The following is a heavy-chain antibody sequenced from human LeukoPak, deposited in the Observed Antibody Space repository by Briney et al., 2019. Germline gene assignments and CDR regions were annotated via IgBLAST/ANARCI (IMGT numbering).Heavy chain of an antibody. CDR2: LSGSGGST. CDR1: GFTFSSYA. V-gene: IGHV3-23*01. CDR3: AKGSDRSSWNGHWFDS. J-gene: IGHJ5*01. Sequence: GGSLRLSCAASGFTFSSYAMSWVRQAPGKGLEWVSVLSGSGGSTYYAYSVKGRVTISRHNFKSTLFLQMNSLKFEDAAVYYCAKGSDRSSWNGHWFDSWGQGTLVTVSS. D-gene: IGHD6-13*01.